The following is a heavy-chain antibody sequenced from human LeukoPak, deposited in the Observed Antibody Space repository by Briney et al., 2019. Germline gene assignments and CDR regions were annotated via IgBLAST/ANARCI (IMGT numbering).Heavy chain of an antibody. J-gene: IGHJ4*02. CDR2: IYYSGST. CDR3: ARHPMGYSYDKYYFDY. Sequence: PSETLSLTCTVSGGSISSSSYYWGWIRQPPGKGLEWIGSIYYSGSTYYHPSLKSRVTISVDTSNHQFSLKLSSVTPADTAVYDCARHPMGYSYDKYYFDYWGQGTLVTVSS. D-gene: IGHD5-18*01. CDR1: GGSISSSSYY. V-gene: IGHV4-39*01.